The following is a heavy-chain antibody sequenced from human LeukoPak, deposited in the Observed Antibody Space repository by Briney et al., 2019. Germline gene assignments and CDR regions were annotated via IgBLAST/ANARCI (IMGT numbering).Heavy chain of an antibody. CDR1: GFTFSSYG. D-gene: IGHD1-26*01. Sequence: GGSLRLSCAASGFTFSSYGMHWVRQAPGKGLEWVAFIRYDGSNKYYADSVKGRFTISRDNSKNTLYLQMNSLRAEGTAVHYCAKSIVGAPYYFDYWGQGTLVTVSS. CDR3: AKSIVGAPYYFDY. CDR2: IRYDGSNK. J-gene: IGHJ4*02. V-gene: IGHV3-30*02.